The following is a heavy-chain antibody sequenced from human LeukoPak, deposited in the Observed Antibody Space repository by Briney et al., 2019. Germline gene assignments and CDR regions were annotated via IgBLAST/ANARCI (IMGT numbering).Heavy chain of an antibody. D-gene: IGHD4-17*01. V-gene: IGHV4-39*06. CDR1: GGSISSSSYY. Sequence: SETLSLTCTVSGGSISSSSYYWGWIRQPPGKGLEWIGSIYYSGSTYYNPSLKSRVTLSLDTSKSQFALKVTSVTAADTAVYYCARDGYGDFQGFDFWGQGTRVTVSS. CDR3: ARDGYGDFQGFDF. J-gene: IGHJ4*02. CDR2: IYYSGST.